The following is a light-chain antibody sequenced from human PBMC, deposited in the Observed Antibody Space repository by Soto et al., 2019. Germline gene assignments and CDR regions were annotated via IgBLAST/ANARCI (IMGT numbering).Light chain of an antibody. Sequence: QSALTQPASVSGSPGQSITISCTGTTRDVGGYDFVSWYQQSPGKAPKLIIHGVNNRPSGVSNRFSGSKSGNTASLTISGLQAEDEAEYYCSSYTSLSTLAFGGGTKHTVL. CDR1: TRDVGGYDF. CDR3: SSYTSLSTLA. CDR2: GVN. J-gene: IGLJ2*01. V-gene: IGLV2-14*01.